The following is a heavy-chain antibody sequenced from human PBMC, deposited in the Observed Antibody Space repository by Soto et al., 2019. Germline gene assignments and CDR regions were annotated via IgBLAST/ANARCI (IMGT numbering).Heavy chain of an antibody. Sequence: SETLSLTCAVYGGSFSGYYWSWSRQPPGKGLEWIGEINHSGSTNYNPSLKSRVTISVDTSKNQFSLKLSSVTAADTAVYYCARGWGYCTNGVCYRGPLYYYYYMDVWGKGTTVTVSS. V-gene: IGHV4-34*01. J-gene: IGHJ6*03. CDR3: ARGWGYCTNGVCYRGPLYYYYYMDV. D-gene: IGHD2-8*01. CDR1: GGSFSGYY. CDR2: INHSGST.